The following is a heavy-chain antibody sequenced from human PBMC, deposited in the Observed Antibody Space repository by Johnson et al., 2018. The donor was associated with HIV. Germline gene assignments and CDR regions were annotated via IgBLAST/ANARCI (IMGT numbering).Heavy chain of an antibody. CDR2: IKSKTDGGTT. CDR1: GFTFSNAW. J-gene: IGHJ3*02. CDR3: TTDGYTCDVYDI. D-gene: IGHD2-2*02. V-gene: IGHV3-15*01. Sequence: VQVVESGGGLVKPGGSLRLSCAASGFTFSNAWMSWVRQAPGKGLEWVGRIKSKTDGGTTDYAAPVKGRFTISRDDSKNTLDLQMNSMKTEDTAVYYCTTDGYTCDVYDIWGQGTMVTVSS.